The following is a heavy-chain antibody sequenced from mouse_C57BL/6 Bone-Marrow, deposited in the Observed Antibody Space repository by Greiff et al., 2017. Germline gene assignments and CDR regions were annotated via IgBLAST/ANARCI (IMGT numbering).Heavy chain of an antibody. CDR1: GFTFSDYY. V-gene: IGHV5-12*01. D-gene: IGHD2-2*01. Sequence: EVQLVESGGGLVQPGGSLKLSCAASGFTFSDYYMYLVRQTPEKRLEWVAYISNGCGRTYYPDTVKGRFTISRDNAKNTLYLQMSRLKSEDTAMYCCARQIYYGYGGFAYWGQGTLVTVSA. J-gene: IGHJ3*01. CDR2: ISNGCGRT. CDR3: ARQIYYGYGGFAY.